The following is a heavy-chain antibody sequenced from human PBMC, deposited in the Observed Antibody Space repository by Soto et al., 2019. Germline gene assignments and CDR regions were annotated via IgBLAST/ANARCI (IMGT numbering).Heavy chain of an antibody. CDR1: GGSISSGDYY. Sequence: QVQLQESGPGLVKPSQTLSLTCTVSGGSISSGDYYWSWIRQPPGKGLEWIGYIYYSGSTYYNPYLKSRFTISVDTSKNQFSLKLSSVTAADTAVYYCARGGAGHPSSWFDPWGQGTLVTVSS. CDR2: IYYSGST. CDR3: ARGGAGHPSSWFDP. V-gene: IGHV4-30-4*01. J-gene: IGHJ5*02. D-gene: IGHD1-26*01.